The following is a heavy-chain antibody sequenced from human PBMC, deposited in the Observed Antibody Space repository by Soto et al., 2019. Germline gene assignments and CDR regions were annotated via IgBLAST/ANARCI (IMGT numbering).Heavy chain of an antibody. V-gene: IGHV4-59*08. CDR1: GGSISSYY. CDR3: AITPSYYDILTGPFDY. D-gene: IGHD3-9*01. Sequence: PSETLSLTCTVSGGSISSYYGSWIRQPPGKGLEWIGYIYYSGSTNYNPSLKSRVTISVDTSKNQFSLKLSSVTAADTAVYYCAITPSYYDILTGPFDYWGQGTLVTVSS. J-gene: IGHJ4*02. CDR2: IYYSGST.